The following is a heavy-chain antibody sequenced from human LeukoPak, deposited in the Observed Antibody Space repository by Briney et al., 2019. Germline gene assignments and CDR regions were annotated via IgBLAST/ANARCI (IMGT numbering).Heavy chain of an antibody. J-gene: IGHJ4*02. V-gene: IGHV1-2*02. CDR1: GYTFTAYY. CDR2: INPNSGGT. CDR3: ATNPAATRGFDN. Sequence: GESLKISCKASGYTFTAYYMHWLRQAPGQGLEWMGWINPNSGGTKYAQKFQGRVTMTRDTSISTAYMEVSRLRSDDTAVYYCATNPAATRGFDNWGQGTLVTVSS. D-gene: IGHD2-2*01.